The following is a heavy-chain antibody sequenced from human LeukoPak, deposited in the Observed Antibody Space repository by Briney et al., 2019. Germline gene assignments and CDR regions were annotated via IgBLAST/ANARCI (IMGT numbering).Heavy chain of an antibody. CDR3: ARKEVETDMVFLGV. CDR1: GFSFSGYA. V-gene: IGHV3-23*01. J-gene: IGHJ6*02. Sequence: PGGSLRLSCAASGFSFSGYAMSWVRQAPGKGLEWVSGIGTSGGSTFYADSVKGRFTISRDNSKNTLYLQMNSLRAEDTAVYYCARKEVETDMVFLGVWGQGTTVTVSS. CDR2: IGTSGGST. D-gene: IGHD5-18*01.